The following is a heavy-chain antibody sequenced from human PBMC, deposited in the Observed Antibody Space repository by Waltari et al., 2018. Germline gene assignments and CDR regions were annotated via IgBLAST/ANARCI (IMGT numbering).Heavy chain of an antibody. Sequence: QVQLVQSGAEVKKPGSSVKVSCKASGGTFSSYAISWVRQAPGQGLEWVGGINPILNIPNYAQNFQGRVTIIADKSTSTAYMELSSLRSDDTAVYYCARVTGTNNYHYYMDVWGKGTTVTVSS. CDR3: ARVTGTNNYHYYMDV. V-gene: IGHV1-69*10. D-gene: IGHD1-1*01. J-gene: IGHJ6*03. CDR1: GGTFSSYA. CDR2: INPILNIP.